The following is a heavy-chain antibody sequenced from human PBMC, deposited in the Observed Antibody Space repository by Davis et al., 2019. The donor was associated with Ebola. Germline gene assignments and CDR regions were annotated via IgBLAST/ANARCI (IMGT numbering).Heavy chain of an antibody. CDR1: GFTFSSYA. Sequence: GESLKISCAASGFTFSSYAMSWVRQAPGKGLEWVSAISGSGGSTYYADSVKGRFTISRDNSKNTLYLQMNSLRAEDTAVYYCAKQGMWGGSYYFDYWGQGTLVTVSS. CDR2: ISGSGGST. CDR3: AKQGMWGGSYYFDY. J-gene: IGHJ4*02. V-gene: IGHV3-23*01. D-gene: IGHD1-26*01.